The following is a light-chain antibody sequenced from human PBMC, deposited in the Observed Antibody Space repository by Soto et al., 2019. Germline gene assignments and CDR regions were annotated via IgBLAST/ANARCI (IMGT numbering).Light chain of an antibody. CDR2: GAS. CDR3: QQYDSSGT. Sequence: EIVLTQSPGTLSLSPGERATLSCRASQSVGTNYLAWYQQKPGQAPRLLIYGASNRATGIPDRFSGSGSGTDFTLTISRLEPEDFAVYYCQQYDSSGTFGQGTKVDI. J-gene: IGKJ1*01. CDR1: QSVGTNY. V-gene: IGKV3-20*01.